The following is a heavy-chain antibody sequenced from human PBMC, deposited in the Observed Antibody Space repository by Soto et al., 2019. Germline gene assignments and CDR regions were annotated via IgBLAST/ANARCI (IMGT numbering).Heavy chain of an antibody. V-gene: IGHV4-61*01. CDR2: IYYSGST. CDR3: AREVRYSSGWYDY. Sequence: PSETLSLTCTFSGGSVSIGSYCWSWIRQPPGKGLEWIGYIYYSGSTNYNPSLKSRVTISVDTSKNQFSLKLSSVTAADTAVYYCAREVRYSSGWYDYWGQGTLVTVSS. CDR1: GGSVSIGSYC. J-gene: IGHJ4*02. D-gene: IGHD6-19*01.